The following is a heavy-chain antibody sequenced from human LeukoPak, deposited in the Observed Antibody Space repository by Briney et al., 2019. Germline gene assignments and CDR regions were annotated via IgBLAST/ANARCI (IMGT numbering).Heavy chain of an antibody. J-gene: IGHJ4*02. V-gene: IGHV3-30*18. Sequence: GRSLRLSCAASGFTFSSYGMHWVRQAPGKGLEWVAVISYDGSNKYYADSVKGRFTISRDNSKNTLYLQMNSLRAEDTAVYYCAKDHRALYSYGSHGLLDYWGQGTLVTVSS. CDR3: AKDHRALYSYGSHGLLDY. CDR2: ISYDGSNK. D-gene: IGHD5-18*01. CDR1: GFTFSSYG.